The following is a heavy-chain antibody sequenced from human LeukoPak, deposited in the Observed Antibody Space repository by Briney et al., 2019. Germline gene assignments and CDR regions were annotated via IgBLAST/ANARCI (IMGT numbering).Heavy chain of an antibody. V-gene: IGHV4-4*07. CDR2: IYTSGST. CDR3: VGRKGGYHHFEN. Sequence: SETLSLTCTVSGGSISSYYWSWIRQPAGKGLEWIGRIYTSGSTDYNPSLKSRVTISVDKSKNQFSLKLSSVTAADTAVYYCVGRKGGYHHFENWGQGTLVTVSS. CDR1: GGSISSYY. J-gene: IGHJ4*02. D-gene: IGHD3-22*01.